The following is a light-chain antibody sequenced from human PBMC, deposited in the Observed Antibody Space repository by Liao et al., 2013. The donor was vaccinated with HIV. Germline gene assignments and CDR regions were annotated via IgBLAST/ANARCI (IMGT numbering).Light chain of an antibody. CDR3: LSADSSATFRV. J-gene: IGLJ3*02. Sequence: SYVLTQPPSVSLAPGKTASITCGGNNIGSKSVHWYQQKPGQAPVLVIYKTNERPSGIPERFSGSSSGTTVTLTINGVQAEDEADYYCLSADSSATFRVFGGGTKLTVL. CDR2: KTN. CDR1: NIGSKS. V-gene: IGLV3-25*03.